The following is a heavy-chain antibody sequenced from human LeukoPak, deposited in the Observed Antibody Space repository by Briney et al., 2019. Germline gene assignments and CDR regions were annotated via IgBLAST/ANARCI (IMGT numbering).Heavy chain of an antibody. J-gene: IGHJ6*03. CDR3: ARGPQLVGYYYIDV. CDR2: TYYRSTWYN. Sequence: SQTPSLTCAISGDSVSSNSAAWNWIRQSPSRGLEWLGRTYYRSTWYNDYAISVKSRITINPDTSKNQFSLQLNSVTPEDTAVYYCARGPQLVGYYYIDVWGKGTTVTVSS. V-gene: IGHV6-1*01. CDR1: GDSVSSNSAA. D-gene: IGHD6-13*01.